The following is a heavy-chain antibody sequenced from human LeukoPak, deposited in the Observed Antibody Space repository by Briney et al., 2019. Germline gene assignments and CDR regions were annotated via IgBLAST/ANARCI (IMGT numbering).Heavy chain of an antibody. D-gene: IGHD3-16*01. J-gene: IGHJ6*03. V-gene: IGHV1-8*03. CDR3: ARGVNTFLWFGGDYMDV. Sequence: ASVKVSCQASGYTFTSYDINWVRQATGQGLEWMGWMNPNSGNTGYAQKFQGRVTITRNTSISTAHMELSSLRSEDTAVYYCARGVNTFLWFGGDYMDVWGKGSTVTVSS. CDR2: MNPNSGNT. CDR1: GYTFTSYD.